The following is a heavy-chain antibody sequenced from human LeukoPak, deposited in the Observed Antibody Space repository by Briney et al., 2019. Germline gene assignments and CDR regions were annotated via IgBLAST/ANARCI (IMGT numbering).Heavy chain of an antibody. Sequence: SGPALVKPTQTLTLTCTFSGFSLRTSGMCVSWIRQPPGKALEWLARIDWDDDKYYSTSLKTRLTISKDTSKNQVVLTMTNMDPVDTATYYCARTFYDTSSYYYYYYMDVWGSGTTVTVSS. CDR2: IDWDDDK. D-gene: IGHD5/OR15-5a*01. V-gene: IGHV2-70*11. CDR1: GFSLRTSGMC. CDR3: ARTFYDTSSYYYYYYMDV. J-gene: IGHJ6*03.